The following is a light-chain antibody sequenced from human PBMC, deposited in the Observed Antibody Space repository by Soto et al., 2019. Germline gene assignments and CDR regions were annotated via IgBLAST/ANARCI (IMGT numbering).Light chain of an antibody. J-gene: IGKJ5*01. CDR1: RGISSY. V-gene: IGKV1-9*01. CDR3: QQLNSYPQT. CDR2: SAS. Sequence: IQLTQSPSSLSASVGDIVTITCQASRGISSYLAWYKQKPGKAPKLIGYSASTLQSGVPSRFRGSGSGPDFTLTISSLKPEDSETYFCQQLNSYPQTFGQGTRLEIK.